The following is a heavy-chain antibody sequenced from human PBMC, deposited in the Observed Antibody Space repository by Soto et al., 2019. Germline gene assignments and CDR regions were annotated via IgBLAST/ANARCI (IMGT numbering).Heavy chain of an antibody. CDR3: ASGESEPY. D-gene: IGHD3-10*01. J-gene: IGHJ4*02. CDR2: IWYDGTNE. CDR1: GFTFSTYG. Sequence: QVQLVESGGGVVQPGRSLRLSCAASGFTFSTYGMHWFRQAPGKGLEWVAVIWYDGTNEYYADSVKGRFTIFRDNSKNTLYLQMNSLRAEDTAVYYCASGESEPYWGQGTLVTVSS. V-gene: IGHV3-33*01.